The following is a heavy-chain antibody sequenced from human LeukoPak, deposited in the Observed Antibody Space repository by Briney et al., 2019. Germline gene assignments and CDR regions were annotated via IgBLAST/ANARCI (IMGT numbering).Heavy chain of an antibody. D-gene: IGHD1-26*01. CDR3: ARDRIKSGSYYFDY. CDR1: AFTFSDYS. V-gene: IGHV3-48*01. J-gene: IGHJ4*02. CDR2: ISGRSSTI. Sequence: GGSLRLSCAASAFTFSDYSMNWVRQAPGKGLEWVAYISGRSSTIYYADSVKGRFTISRDNAKNLMYLQMNSLRAEDTAVYYCARDRIKSGSYYFDYWGQGTLVTVSS.